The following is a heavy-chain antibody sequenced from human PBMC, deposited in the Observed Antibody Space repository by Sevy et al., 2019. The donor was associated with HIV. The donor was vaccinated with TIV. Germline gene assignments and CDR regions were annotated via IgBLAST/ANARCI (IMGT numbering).Heavy chain of an antibody. CDR2: IRSKPYGGAT. V-gene: IGHV3-49*03. CDR1: GFTFGDYG. D-gene: IGHD2-2*01. Sequence: GGSLRLSCTTPGFTFGDYGMSWFRQAPGKGLEWIGFIRSKPYGGATEYAASVKGRFTISRDDSKSIASLQMSSLKTEDTAVYYCSRVPPPRLCSSASCYEGDYYYYGMDVWGQGTTVTVSS. J-gene: IGHJ6*02. CDR3: SRVPPPRLCSSASCYEGDYYYYGMDV.